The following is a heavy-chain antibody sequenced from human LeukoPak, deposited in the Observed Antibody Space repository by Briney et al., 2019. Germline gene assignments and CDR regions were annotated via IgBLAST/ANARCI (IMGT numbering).Heavy chain of an antibody. V-gene: IGHV3-23*01. Sequence: PGGSLRLSCAASGFTFNDFAMTWVRQAPGKGLVGVSTIADAGTYYADSVKGRLIISRDNSKNMLYLQLNSLSADDTAMYYCARNLGPFDVRGHGTMVTVSS. CDR3: ARNLGPFDV. D-gene: IGHD3-16*01. J-gene: IGHJ3*01. CDR1: GFTFNDFA. CDR2: IADAGT.